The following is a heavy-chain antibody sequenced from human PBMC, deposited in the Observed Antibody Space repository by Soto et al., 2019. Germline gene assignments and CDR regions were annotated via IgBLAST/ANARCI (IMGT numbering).Heavy chain of an antibody. CDR2: IYPGASEP. CDR1: GYSFTSYW. J-gene: IGHJ6*02. D-gene: IGHD6-6*01. CDR3: ARRFPYSCSSGRYYYYGMDV. Sequence: PGESLKISCKGSGYSFTSYWISWVRQMPGKGLEWMGLIYPGASEPNYSPSFQGQVTISANKSISTAYLQWRSLKASDTAMYYCARRFPYSCSSGRYYYYGMDVWGQGTTVTVSS. V-gene: IGHV5-51*01.